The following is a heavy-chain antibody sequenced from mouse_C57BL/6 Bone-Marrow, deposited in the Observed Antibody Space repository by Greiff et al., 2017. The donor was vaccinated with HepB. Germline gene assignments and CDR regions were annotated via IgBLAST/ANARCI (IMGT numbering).Heavy chain of an antibody. CDR3: TGRTTVYDY. CDR2: IRLKSDNYAT. J-gene: IGHJ2*01. D-gene: IGHD1-1*01. Sequence: EVQLVESGGGLVQPGGSMKLSCVASGFTFSNYWMNWVRQSPEKGLEWVAQIRLKSDNYATHYAESVKGRFTISRDDSKSSVYLQMNNLRAEDTGIYYCTGRTTVYDYWGQGTTLTVSS. CDR1: GFTFSNYW. V-gene: IGHV6-3*01.